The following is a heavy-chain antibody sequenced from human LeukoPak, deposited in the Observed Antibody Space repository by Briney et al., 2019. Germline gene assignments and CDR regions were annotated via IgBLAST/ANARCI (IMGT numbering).Heavy chain of an antibody. Sequence: SETLSLTCAVYGGSFSGYYWSWIRQPPGKGLEWIWEINHSGSTNYNPSLKSRVTISVDTSKNQFSLKLSSVTAADTAVYYCARVQIITMIVVVITHYFDYWGQGTLVTVSS. CDR2: INHSGST. J-gene: IGHJ4*02. CDR1: GGSFSGYY. CDR3: ARVQIITMIVVVITHYFDY. D-gene: IGHD3-22*01. V-gene: IGHV4-34*01.